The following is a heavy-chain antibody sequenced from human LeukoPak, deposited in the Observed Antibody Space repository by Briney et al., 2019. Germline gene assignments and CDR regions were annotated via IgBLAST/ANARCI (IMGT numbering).Heavy chain of an antibody. CDR1: GFTVSNNY. D-gene: IGHD1-26*01. CDR2: IYSGGST. CDR3: ARGLSGSYDFDY. V-gene: IGHV3-53*01. J-gene: IGHJ4*02. Sequence: GGSLRLSCAASGFTVSNNYMSWVRQAPGKGLEWVSVIYSGGSTYSADSVKGRFTISRDNSKNTLYLQMNSLRAEDTAVYYCARGLSGSYDFDYWGQGTLVTVSS.